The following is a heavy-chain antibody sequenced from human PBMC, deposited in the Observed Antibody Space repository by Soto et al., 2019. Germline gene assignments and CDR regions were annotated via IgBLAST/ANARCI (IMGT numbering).Heavy chain of an antibody. CDR2: IWYDGSNK. D-gene: IGHD6-6*01. V-gene: IGHV3-33*01. J-gene: IGHJ4*02. Sequence: GGSLRLSCAASGFTFSSYGMHWVRQAPGKGLEWVAVIWYDGSNKYYADSVKGRFTISRDNSKNTLYLQMNSLRAEDTAVYYCARGAARPLGFPNFDYWGQGTLVTVSS. CDR3: ARGAARPLGFPNFDY. CDR1: GFTFSSYG.